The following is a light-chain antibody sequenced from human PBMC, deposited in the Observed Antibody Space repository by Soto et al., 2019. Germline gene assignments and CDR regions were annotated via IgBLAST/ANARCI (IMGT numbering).Light chain of an antibody. CDR2: KAS. Sequence: DIQMTQSPPTLSASVGDIVTITCRASQSISNWLAWYQQKPGKAPKLLISKASSLESGVPTRFSGSRSGTEFTLAISSLQPDDFATYYCQQYNGPSTTFGQGTRLEIK. J-gene: IGKJ5*01. CDR1: QSISNW. CDR3: QQYNGPSTT. V-gene: IGKV1-5*03.